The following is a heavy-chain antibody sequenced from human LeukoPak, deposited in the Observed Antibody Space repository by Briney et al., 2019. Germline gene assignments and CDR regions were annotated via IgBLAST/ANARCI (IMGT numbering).Heavy chain of an antibody. CDR1: GGSISSSNW. D-gene: IGHD2-21*01. CDR3: ARRIPLFIVVGPGAFDI. CDR2: IYHSGST. Sequence: SETLSLTCAVSGGSISSSNWWSWVRQPPGKGLEWIGEIYHSGSTNYNPSLKSRVTISVDKSKNQFSLKLSSVTAADTAVYYCARRIPLFIVVGPGAFDIWGQGTMVTVSS. J-gene: IGHJ3*02. V-gene: IGHV4-4*02.